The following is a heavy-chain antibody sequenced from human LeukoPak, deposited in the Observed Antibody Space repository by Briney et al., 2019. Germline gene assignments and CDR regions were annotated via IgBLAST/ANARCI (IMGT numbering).Heavy chain of an antibody. J-gene: IGHJ4*02. CDR1: GGSISSSSYN. Sequence: AETLCLTCTVSGGSISSSSYNWGWIRQPPGKGLEWFGSIYYSGSTYYNPSLKSRVNISGHTSKNQFSLKLSSVPAADTAVYYCARHLTHYYDSSGRRYFDYWGQGTLVTVSS. V-gene: IGHV4-39*01. CDR2: IYYSGST. D-gene: IGHD3-22*01. CDR3: ARHLTHYYDSSGRRYFDY.